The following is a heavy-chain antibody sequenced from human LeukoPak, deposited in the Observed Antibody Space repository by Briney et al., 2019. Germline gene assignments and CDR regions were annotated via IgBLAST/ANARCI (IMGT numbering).Heavy chain of an antibody. J-gene: IGHJ5*02. D-gene: IGHD2-15*01. Sequence: ASVKVSCKASGYTFTGYYMHWVRQAPGQGLEWIGLINPNSGGTNYAQKFQGRVTMTRDTSISTAYMELSRLRSDDTAVYYCARDRLRLGYERTNLFDPWGQGTLVTVSS. V-gene: IGHV1-2*02. CDR1: GYTFTGYY. CDR2: INPNSGGT. CDR3: ARDRLRLGYERTNLFDP.